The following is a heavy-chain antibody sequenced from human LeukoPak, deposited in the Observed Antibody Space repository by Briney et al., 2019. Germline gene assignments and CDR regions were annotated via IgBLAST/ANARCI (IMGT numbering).Heavy chain of an antibody. CDR3: ARARIRFLEWLPHYFDY. D-gene: IGHD3-3*01. V-gene: IGHV4-59*01. CDR1: GGSISSYY. Sequence: SETLSLTCTVSGGSISSYYWSWIRQPPGKGLEWIGYIYYSGSTNYNPSLKSRVTISVDTSKNQFSLKLSSVTAADTAVYYCARARIRFLEWLPHYFDYWGQGTLVTVSS. CDR2: IYYSGST. J-gene: IGHJ4*02.